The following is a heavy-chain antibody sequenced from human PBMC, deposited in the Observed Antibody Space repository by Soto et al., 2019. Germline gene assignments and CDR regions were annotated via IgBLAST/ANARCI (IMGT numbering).Heavy chain of an antibody. V-gene: IGHV1-46*01. CDR1: GYTFSTFY. CDR2: IGAGT. D-gene: IGHD2-15*01. CDR3: ARGYCSGGSCFYFDF. Sequence: ASVKVSCKAAGYTFSTFYMHWVRQAPGQGPEWMGIIGAGTIYSQKFQGRVTMTRDTSTSTVYMELSSLRSEDTAVYYCARGYCSGGSCFYFDFWGQGTLVTVSS. J-gene: IGHJ4*02.